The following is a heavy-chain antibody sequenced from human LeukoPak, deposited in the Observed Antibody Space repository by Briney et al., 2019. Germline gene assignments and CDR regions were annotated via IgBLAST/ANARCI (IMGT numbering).Heavy chain of an antibody. D-gene: IGHD3-10*01. CDR3: ARDEENYYGSGSLDY. V-gene: IGHV3-33*01. J-gene: IGHJ4*02. CDR2: IWYDGSNK. Sequence: GGSPRLSCAASGFTFSSYGMHWVRQAPGKGLEWVAVIWYDGSNKYYADSVKGRFTISRDNSKNTLYLQMNSLRAEDTAVYYCARDEENYYGSGSLDYWGQGTLVTVSS. CDR1: GFTFSSYG.